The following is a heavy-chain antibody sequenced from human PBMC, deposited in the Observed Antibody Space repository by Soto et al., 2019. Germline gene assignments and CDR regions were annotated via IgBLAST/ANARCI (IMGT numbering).Heavy chain of an antibody. V-gene: IGHV3-74*01. CDR2: VNSAGSIT. D-gene: IGHD5-12*01. CDR1: GFDFTNSW. J-gene: IGHJ4*02. CDR3: TRDQRYSSAV. Sequence: EVQLVESGGGLVQPGGSLRLSCAASGFDFTNSWMHWVRQAPGMGLVWVSHVNSAGSITTYADSVRGRFTISRDNAKNTVYLQMNSLSVEDTAVYYCTRDQRYSSAVWGQGALITVSS.